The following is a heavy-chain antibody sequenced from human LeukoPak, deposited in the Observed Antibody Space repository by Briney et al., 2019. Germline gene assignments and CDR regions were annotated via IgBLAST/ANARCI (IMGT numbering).Heavy chain of an antibody. D-gene: IGHD5-24*01. J-gene: IGHJ4*02. Sequence: ESGGSLRLSCAASGFTFSSYGMSWVRQAPGKGLEWVSAISGSGGSTYYADSVKGRFTISRDNSKNTLYLQMNSLRAEDTAVYYCAKPGRDGYNLYYFDYWGQGTLVTVSS. CDR1: GFTFSSYG. V-gene: IGHV3-23*01. CDR3: AKPGRDGYNLYYFDY. CDR2: ISGSGGST.